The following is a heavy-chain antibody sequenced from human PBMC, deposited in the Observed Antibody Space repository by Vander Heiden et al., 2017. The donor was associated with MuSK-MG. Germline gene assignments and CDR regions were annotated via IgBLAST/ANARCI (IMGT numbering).Heavy chain of an antibody. CDR2: IYYSGST. CDR3: ARHEVGVDYGPENFAY. D-gene: IGHD4-17*01. J-gene: IGHJ4*02. Sequence: QVQLQESGPGLVKPSETLSLTCTVSGGSISSYYWSWNRQPPGKGLAWIGYIYYSGSTNYNPSLKSRVTISVDTSKTQFSLKLSSVTAADTAVYYCARHEVGVDYGPENFAYWGQVTLVTVSS. V-gene: IGHV4-59*08. CDR1: GGSISSYY.